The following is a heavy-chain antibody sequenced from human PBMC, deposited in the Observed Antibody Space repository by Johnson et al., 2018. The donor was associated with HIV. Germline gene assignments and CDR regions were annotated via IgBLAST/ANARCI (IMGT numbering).Heavy chain of an antibody. CDR3: AKPLVGATRDDAFDV. D-gene: IGHD1-26*01. CDR2: ISYDGSNK. Sequence: QVQLVESGGGVVQPGGSLRLSCAASGFTFSSYGMHWVRQAPGKGLEWVAVISYDGSNKYYADSVKGRFTISRDNSKNTLYLQMNSLSAEDTAVYYCAKPLVGATRDDAFDVWGQGTMVTVSS. V-gene: IGHV3-30*19. J-gene: IGHJ3*01. CDR1: GFTFSSYG.